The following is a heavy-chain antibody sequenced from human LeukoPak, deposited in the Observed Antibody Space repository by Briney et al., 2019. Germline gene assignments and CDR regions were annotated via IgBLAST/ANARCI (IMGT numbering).Heavy chain of an antibody. Sequence: GGSLRLSCAASGFTFSSYDMHWVRQGPGKGLEWVSGIATAGGTYYAGSVKGRFTISRENAKKSFYIQMNSLRAGDTAVYFCTRRMRGLGSYSDAFDIWGQGTMVTVSS. CDR1: GFTFSSYD. D-gene: IGHD3-10*01. J-gene: IGHJ3*02. CDR2: IATAGGT. V-gene: IGHV3-13*04. CDR3: TRRMRGLGSYSDAFDI.